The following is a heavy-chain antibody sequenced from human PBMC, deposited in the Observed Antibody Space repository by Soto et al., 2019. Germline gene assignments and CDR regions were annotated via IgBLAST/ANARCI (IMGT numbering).Heavy chain of an antibody. CDR1: RDTFTSYY. J-gene: IGHJ5*02. CDR2: INPHGGST. CDR3: ARSSARNFGIIIEGPNRCAT. Sequence: GASVKVSCKAPRDTFTSYYINWVRQAPGQGLEWMGVINPHGGSTAYAQKFKGRVTLTRDTSASTVYMEVSSLTSEDTAMYYCARSSARNFGIIIEGPNRCATWGPGTLVIVSS. D-gene: IGHD3-9*01. V-gene: IGHV1-46*01.